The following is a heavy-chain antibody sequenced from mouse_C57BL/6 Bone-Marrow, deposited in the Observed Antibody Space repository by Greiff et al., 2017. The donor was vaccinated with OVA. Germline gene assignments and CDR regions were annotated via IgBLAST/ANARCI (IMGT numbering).Heavy chain of an antibody. CDR1: GFTFSSYA. CDR3: ARGGYDGVDY. V-gene: IGHV5-4*01. J-gene: IGHJ2*01. D-gene: IGHD2-2*01. CDR2: ISDGGSYT. Sequence: EVQLVESGGGLVKPGGSQKLSCAASGFTFSSYAMSWVRQTPEKRLEWVATISDGGSYTYYPDNVKGRFTISRDNAKNNLYLQMSHLKSEDTAMYYCARGGYDGVDYWGQGTTLTVSS.